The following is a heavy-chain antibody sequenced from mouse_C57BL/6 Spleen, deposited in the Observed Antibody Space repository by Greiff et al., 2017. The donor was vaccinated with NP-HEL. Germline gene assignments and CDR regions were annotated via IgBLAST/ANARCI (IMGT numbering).Heavy chain of an antibody. Sequence: EVQLQQSGPELVKPGASVKISCKASGYTFTDYYMNWVKQSHGKSLEWIGDINPNNGGTSYNQKFKGKATLTVDKSSSTAYMELRSLTSEDSAVYYCARYGIYYGSSYLFDYWGQGTTLTVSS. CDR2: INPNNGGT. CDR1: GYTFTDYY. D-gene: IGHD1-1*01. V-gene: IGHV1-26*01. J-gene: IGHJ2*01. CDR3: ARYGIYYGSSYLFDY.